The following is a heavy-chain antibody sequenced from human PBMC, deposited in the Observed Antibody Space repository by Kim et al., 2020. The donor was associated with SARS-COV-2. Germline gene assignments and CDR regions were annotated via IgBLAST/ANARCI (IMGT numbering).Heavy chain of an antibody. V-gene: IGHV3-20*03. CDR3: AREARIYYYYYYMDV. Sequence: SVKGRFTISRDNAKNSLYLQMNSLRAEDTALYYCAREARIYYYYYYMDVWGKGTTVTVSS. J-gene: IGHJ6*03.